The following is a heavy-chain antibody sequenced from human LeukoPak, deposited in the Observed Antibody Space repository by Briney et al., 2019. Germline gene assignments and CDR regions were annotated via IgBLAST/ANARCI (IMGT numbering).Heavy chain of an antibody. CDR2: INQDGSIK. CDR1: GFSISDYW. D-gene: IGHD2-21*01. CDR3: ASRRVNFDS. Sequence: PGGSLRLSCVASGFSISDYWMNWVRQAPGKGLEWVANINQDGSIKDYVDSVKGRFTISRDNAKNSLYLQMNSLRAEDTAVYYCASRRVNFDSWGQGTLVTVSS. J-gene: IGHJ4*02. V-gene: IGHV3-7*01.